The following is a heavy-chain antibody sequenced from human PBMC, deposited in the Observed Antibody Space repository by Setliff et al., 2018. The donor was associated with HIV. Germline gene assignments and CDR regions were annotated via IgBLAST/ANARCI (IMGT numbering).Heavy chain of an antibody. J-gene: IGHJ6*03. CDR3: AREVYRYDDGSESMDV. CDR1: GFTFSNYN. D-gene: IGHD5-18*01. V-gene: IGHV3-21*06. Sequence: PGGSLRLSCAASGFTFSNYNMNWVRQAPGKGLEWVSSISGSSGYEYYADSVKGRFTISRDSAKNSLYLQTSSLRAEDTAVYYCAREVYRYDDGSESMDVWGKGTTVTVSS. CDR2: ISGSSGYE.